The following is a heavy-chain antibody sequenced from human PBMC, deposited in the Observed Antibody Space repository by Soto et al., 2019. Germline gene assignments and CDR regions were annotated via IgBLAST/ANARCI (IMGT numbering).Heavy chain of an antibody. Sequence: GGSLRLSCAVSGFTFSKTYMNWVRQAPGKGLEWVGRIKPKTDGGTTDYAAHVAGRSTISRDESTNTLYLPMNRLKTADTAVDYCSTVLIYWGQGTLVTVSS. CDR1: GFTFSKTY. J-gene: IGHJ4*02. V-gene: IGHV3-15*01. CDR3: STVLIY. D-gene: IGHD2-8*01. CDR2: IKPKTDGGTT.